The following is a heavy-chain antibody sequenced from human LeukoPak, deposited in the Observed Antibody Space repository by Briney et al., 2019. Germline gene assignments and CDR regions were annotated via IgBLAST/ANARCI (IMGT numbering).Heavy chain of an antibody. J-gene: IGHJ4*02. CDR3: VTGEEEGEYYFDY. V-gene: IGHV4-34*01. CDR1: GGSISSYY. D-gene: IGHD3-10*01. CDR2: INHSGST. Sequence: PSETLSLTCTVSGGSISSYYWSWIRQPPGKGLEWIGEINHSGSTNYNPSLKSRVTISVDTSKNQFSLKLSSVTAADTAVYYCVTGEEEGEYYFDYWGQGTLVTVSS.